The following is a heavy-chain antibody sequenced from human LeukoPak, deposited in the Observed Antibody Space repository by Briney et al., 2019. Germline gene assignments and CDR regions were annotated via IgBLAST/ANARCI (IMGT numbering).Heavy chain of an antibody. CDR3: ARGSVYYYDSSGYYYLWKDDAFDI. Sequence: SVKVSCKASGYTFTSYGISWVRQAPGQGLEWMGWISAYNGNTNYAQKLQGRVTMTTDTSTSTAYMELRSLRSDDTAVYYCARGSVYYYDSSGYYYLWKDDAFDIWGQGTMVTVSS. V-gene: IGHV1-18*01. CDR2: ISAYNGNT. J-gene: IGHJ3*02. CDR1: GYTFTSYG. D-gene: IGHD3-22*01.